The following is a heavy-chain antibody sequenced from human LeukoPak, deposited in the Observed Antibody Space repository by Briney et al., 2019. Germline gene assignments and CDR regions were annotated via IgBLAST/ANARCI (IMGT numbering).Heavy chain of an antibody. V-gene: IGHV5-10-1*01. CDR1: GYGFTSYW. CDR2: IDSSDSYT. CDR3: ARSSGYSSSWYP. Sequence: GESLRISCKGSGYGFTSYWINWVRQMPGKGLEWMGRIDSSDSYTNYSPSFQGHVTISADKSISTAYLQWSSLKASDTAMYYCARSSGYSSSWYPWGQGTLVTVSS. D-gene: IGHD6-13*01. J-gene: IGHJ5*02.